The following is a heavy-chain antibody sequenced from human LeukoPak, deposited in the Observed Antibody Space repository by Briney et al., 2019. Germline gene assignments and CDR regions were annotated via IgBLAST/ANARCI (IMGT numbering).Heavy chain of an antibody. CDR1: GFTFSSYW. Sequence: GSLILSCAASGFTFSSYWMHWVRQVPGKGLVWVSRINGDGSSTNCADSVRGRFTISRDNAKNTLYLQMTSLRAEDTAVYYCAQLNVAVVYWGQGTLVTVSS. V-gene: IGHV3-74*01. D-gene: IGHD2-21*01. CDR3: AQLNVAVVY. CDR2: INGDGSST. J-gene: IGHJ4*02.